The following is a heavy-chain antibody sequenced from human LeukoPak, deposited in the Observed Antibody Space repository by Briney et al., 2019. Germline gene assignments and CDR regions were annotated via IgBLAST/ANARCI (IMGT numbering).Heavy chain of an antibody. V-gene: IGHV1-69*05. CDR2: IMPLFGTA. CDR1: GCTFNNSA. Sequence: SVTVSCKTSGCTFNNSAISWARQATGQALEWLGGIMPLFGTAGYAQKLQGRVTMTTDTSTSTAYMELRSLRSDDTAVYYWARDNAIGGHAGGYWGQGALVTVSS. J-gene: IGHJ4*02. D-gene: IGHD4-23*01. CDR3: ARDNAIGGHAGGY.